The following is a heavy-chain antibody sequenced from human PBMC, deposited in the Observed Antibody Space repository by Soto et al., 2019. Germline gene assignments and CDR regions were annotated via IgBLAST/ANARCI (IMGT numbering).Heavy chain of an antibody. D-gene: IGHD2-2*01. CDR1: AYSFTTYH. CDR2: INPDAGAT. Sequence: SSVKVSCKASAYSFTTYHIHWVRQAPGQGLEWMGLINPDAGATNYAQRFQGRLRLTRDTSTSTVYMELRSLRFDDTAVYYCARGEIVLVPASEGNWFEPLGQGPFVTVSS. V-gene: IGHV1-46*01. J-gene: IGHJ5*02. CDR3: ARGEIVLVPASEGNWFEP.